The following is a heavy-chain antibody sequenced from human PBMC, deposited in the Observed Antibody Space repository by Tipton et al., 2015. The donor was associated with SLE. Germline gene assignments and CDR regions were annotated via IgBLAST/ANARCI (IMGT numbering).Heavy chain of an antibody. D-gene: IGHD5-24*01. Sequence: TLSLTCTVSGGSTSSDIYYWGWIRQPPGKGLEWIGSIYDSGTTYYNPSLKSRVTISLDTSKNQFSLRLTSVTAADTAVYYCATTGEQMATIYDTFDIWGQGTMVNVSS. V-gene: IGHV4-39*07. J-gene: IGHJ3*02. CDR1: GGSTSSDIYY. CDR2: IYDSGTT. CDR3: ATTGEQMATIYDTFDI.